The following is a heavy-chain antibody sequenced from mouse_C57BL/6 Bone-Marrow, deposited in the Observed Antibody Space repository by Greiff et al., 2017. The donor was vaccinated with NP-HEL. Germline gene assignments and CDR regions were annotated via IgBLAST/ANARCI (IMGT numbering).Heavy chain of an antibody. CDR1: GYTFTSYW. D-gene: IGHD1-1*01. CDR3: ARYYYGAMDY. CDR2: IDPSDSYT. V-gene: IGHV1-59*01. J-gene: IGHJ4*01. Sequence: VQLQQPGAELVRPGTSVKLSCKASGYTFTSYWMHWVKQRPGQGLEWIGVIDPSDSYTNYNQKFKGKATLTVDTSSSTAYMQLSSLTSEDSAVYYCARYYYGAMDYWGQGTSATVSS.